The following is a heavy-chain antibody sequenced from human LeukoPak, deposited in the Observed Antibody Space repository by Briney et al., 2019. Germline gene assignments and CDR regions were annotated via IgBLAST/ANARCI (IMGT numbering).Heavy chain of an antibody. V-gene: IGHV3-7*03. J-gene: IGHJ4*02. D-gene: IGHD4-17*01. CDR1: GFTFSRHW. CDR2: IKQDGSQ. Sequence: PGGSLRLSCAASGFTFSRHWMSWVRQAPGKGLEWVANIKQDGSQDYVDSVKGRFIISRDNAKNSLYLQMNILRSEDTAMYSCARGPDYGARLDYFDYWGQGTLVTVSS. CDR3: ARGPDYGARLDYFDY.